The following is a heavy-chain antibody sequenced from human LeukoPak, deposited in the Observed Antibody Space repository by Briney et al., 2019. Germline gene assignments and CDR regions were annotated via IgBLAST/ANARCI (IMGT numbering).Heavy chain of an antibody. V-gene: IGHV1-24*01. D-gene: IGHD1-1*01. J-gene: IGHJ6*03. Sequence: ASVKVSCKVSGYTLTELSMHWVRQAPGKGLEWMGGFDPEDGETIYAQKFQGRVTMTEDTSTDTAYMELSSLRSEDTAVYYCATYNWNTFDYYYMDVWGKGTPVTVSS. CDR2: FDPEDGET. CDR3: ATYNWNTFDYYYMDV. CDR1: GYTLTELS.